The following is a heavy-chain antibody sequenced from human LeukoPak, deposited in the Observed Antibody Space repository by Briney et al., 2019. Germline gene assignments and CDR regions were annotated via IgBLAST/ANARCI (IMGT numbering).Heavy chain of an antibody. V-gene: IGHV4-39*01. Sequence: PSETLSLTCTVFGGSISSRSYFWGWIRQPPGKGLEWIGSIYYSGSTYYNPSVKSRVTISVDTSKNQFSLKLNSVTAADTAVYYCARQSSPELELRRAHFDYWGQGTLATVSS. CDR3: ARQSSPELELRRAHFDY. D-gene: IGHD1-7*01. CDR1: GGSISSRSYF. J-gene: IGHJ4*02. CDR2: IYYSGST.